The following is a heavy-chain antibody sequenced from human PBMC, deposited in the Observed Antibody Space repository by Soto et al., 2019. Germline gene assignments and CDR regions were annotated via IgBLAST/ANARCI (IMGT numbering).Heavy chain of an antibody. V-gene: IGHV1-2*04. CDR2: INPNSGGT. D-gene: IGHD6-13*01. Sequence: AAVKVSCEASGYTFTGYYMHWVRQAPGQGLEWMGWINPNSGGTNYAQKFQGWVTMTRDTSISTAYMELSRLRSDDTAVYYCARDGRIGVVRGASYSSSWGTESSDCWGEAT. CDR3: ARDGRIGVVRGASYSSSWGTESSDC. CDR1: GYTFTGYY. J-gene: IGHJ4*02.